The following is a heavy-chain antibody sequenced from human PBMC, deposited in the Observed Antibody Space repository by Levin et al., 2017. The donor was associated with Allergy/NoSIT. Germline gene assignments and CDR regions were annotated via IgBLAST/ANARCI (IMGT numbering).Heavy chain of an antibody. Sequence: ETLSLTCAASGFTFSSYWMSWVRQAPGKGLEWVANIKQDGSEKYYVDSVKGRFTISRDNAKNSLYLQMNSLRAEDTAVYYCARDLEDSSGYSSFDYWGQGTLVTVSS. V-gene: IGHV3-7*01. CDR2: IKQDGSEK. J-gene: IGHJ4*02. CDR3: ARDLEDSSGYSSFDY. CDR1: GFTFSSYW. D-gene: IGHD3-22*01.